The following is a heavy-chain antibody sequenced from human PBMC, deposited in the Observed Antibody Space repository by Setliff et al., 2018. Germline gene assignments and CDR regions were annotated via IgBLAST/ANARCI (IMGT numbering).Heavy chain of an antibody. D-gene: IGHD3-9*01. V-gene: IGHV4-39*01. CDR2: IFYSGST. J-gene: IGHJ5*02. CDR1: GGSISSSSYY. CDR3: TRPSKYYDILTGYYHNWFDP. Sequence: SETLSLTCTVSGGSISSSSYYWGWIRQPPGKGLEWIGSIFYSGSTYYNPSLKSRVTISVDTSKNQFSLKLSSVTAADTAVYYCTRPSKYYDILTGYYHNWFDPWGQGTLVTVSS.